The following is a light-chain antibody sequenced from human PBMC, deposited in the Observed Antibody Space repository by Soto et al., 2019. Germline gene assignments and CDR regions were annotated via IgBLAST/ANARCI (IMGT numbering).Light chain of an antibody. CDR1: SSDVGSYNR. V-gene: IGLV2-18*02. J-gene: IGLJ1*01. Sequence: VLTQPPSVSGSPGQSVTISCTGTSSDVGSYNRVSWYQQPPGTAPKLMIYEVSNRPSGVPDRFSGSKSGNTASLTISGLQAEDDADYYCSSHSRPSIYVSGTVTQVPVL. CDR3: SSHSRPSIYV. CDR2: EVS.